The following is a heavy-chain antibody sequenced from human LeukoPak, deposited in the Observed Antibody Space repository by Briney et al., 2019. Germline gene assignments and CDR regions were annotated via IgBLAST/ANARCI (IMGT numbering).Heavy chain of an antibody. CDR2: INPNSGVT. Sequence: GASVKVSCKASGYTFTDYYMHWVRQAPGQGLEWMGWINPNSGVTMYAQNFQGRVTMTRDTSISTAYMDLSRLRSDDTAVYYCAKWGYDSSGYYFDYWGQGTLVTVSS. CDR3: AKWGYDSSGYYFDY. V-gene: IGHV1-2*02. D-gene: IGHD3-22*01. J-gene: IGHJ4*02. CDR1: GYTFTDYY.